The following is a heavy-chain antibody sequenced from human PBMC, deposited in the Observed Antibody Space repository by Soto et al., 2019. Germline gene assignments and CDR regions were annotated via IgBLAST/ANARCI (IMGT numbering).Heavy chain of an antibody. CDR3: ARAGPVAARLIYNWFDP. Sequence: ASVKVSCKASGYTFTSYAMHWVRQAPGQSLDWMGWINAGNGNTKYSQKFQGRVTITRDTSASTAYMELSSLRSEDTAVYYCARAGPVAARLIYNWFDPWGQGTLVTVSS. V-gene: IGHV1-3*01. J-gene: IGHJ5*02. CDR1: GYTFTSYA. CDR2: INAGNGNT. D-gene: IGHD6-6*01.